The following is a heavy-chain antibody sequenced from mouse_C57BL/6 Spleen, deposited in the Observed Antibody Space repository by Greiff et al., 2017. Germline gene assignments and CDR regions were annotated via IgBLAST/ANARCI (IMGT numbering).Heavy chain of an antibody. CDR2: INPSNGGT. CDR1: GYTFTSYW. CDR3: ARGDIYYDYTMDY. D-gene: IGHD2-4*01. V-gene: IGHV1-53*01. Sequence: QVQLQQPGTELVKPGASVKLSCKASGYTFTSYWMHWVKQRPGQGLEWIGNINPSNGGTNYNEKFKSKATLTVGKSSSTAYMQLSSLTSEDSAVYYCARGDIYYDYTMDYWGQGTSVTVSS. J-gene: IGHJ4*01.